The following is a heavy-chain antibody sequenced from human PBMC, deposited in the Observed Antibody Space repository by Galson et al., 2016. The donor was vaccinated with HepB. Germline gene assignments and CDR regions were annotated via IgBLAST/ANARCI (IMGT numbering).Heavy chain of an antibody. CDR3: ARGGVGELFADY. CDR2: IDPTDSYS. CDR1: GYSFKSYW. D-gene: IGHD3-10*01. J-gene: IGHJ4*02. V-gene: IGHV5-10-1*01. Sequence: QSGAEVKKPGESLRISCKGSGYSFKSYWIAWVRQMPGRGLEWMGRIDPTDSYSNYSPSLQGHVSISVDKSIDTAYLQWRSLKASDPAMYFCARGGVGELFADYWGQGTLVTVSS.